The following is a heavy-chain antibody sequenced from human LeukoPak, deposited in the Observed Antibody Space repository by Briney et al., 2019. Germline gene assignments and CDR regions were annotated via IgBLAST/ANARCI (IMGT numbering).Heavy chain of an antibody. CDR1: GFTFSSYA. V-gene: IGHV3-23*01. D-gene: IGHD3-22*01. J-gene: IGHJ4*02. CDR3: AKDSRGYQDYFDY. CDR2: ISGSGNHI. Sequence: GGSLRLSCAASGFTFSSYAMSWVRQAPGKGLEWVSSISGSGNHIYYADSVKGRFTISRDNSKNTLYLQMNSLRAEDTAVYYCAKDSRGYQDYFDYWGQGTLVTVSS.